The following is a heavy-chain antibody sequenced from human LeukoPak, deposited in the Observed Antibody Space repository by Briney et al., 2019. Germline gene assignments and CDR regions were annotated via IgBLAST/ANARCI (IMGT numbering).Heavy chain of an antibody. D-gene: IGHD1-26*01. CDR3: AKGGPYSCFAP. Sequence: AGGSLRLSCAASGFTFISSAMSWVRQAPGKGLEWVSTISGLGENTYYADSVKGRFTISRDNFKSALFLRMNSLRAEDTAVYYCAKGGPYSCFAPWGQGTLVIVSS. V-gene: IGHV3-23*01. J-gene: IGHJ5*02. CDR1: GFTFISSA. CDR2: ISGLGENT.